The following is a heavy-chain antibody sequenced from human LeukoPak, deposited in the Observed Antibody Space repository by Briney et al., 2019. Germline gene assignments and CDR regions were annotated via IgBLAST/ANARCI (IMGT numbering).Heavy chain of an antibody. J-gene: IGHJ3*02. V-gene: IGHV4-39*07. D-gene: IGHD1-14*01. CDR3: ARDHVRFIRRRNNVFDI. Sequence: SETLSLTCTVAGGSIGRSTYYWGWIREPPGKGLEWIGSMYYSGNIYYNPSLKSRVTISVDTSKNQLSLKLSSVTAADTAVYYCARDHVRFIRRRNNVFDIWGQGTMVTVSS. CDR2: MYYSGNI. CDR1: GGSIGRSTYY.